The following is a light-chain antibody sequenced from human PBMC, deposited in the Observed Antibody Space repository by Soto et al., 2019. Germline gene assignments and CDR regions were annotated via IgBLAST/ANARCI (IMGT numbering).Light chain of an antibody. J-gene: IGKJ4*01. CDR1: QSVSSY. CDR3: QQLSSWPPLT. V-gene: IGKV3-11*01. CDR2: DAS. Sequence: EIVLTQSPATLSLSPGERATLSCRASQSVSSYLAWYQQKPGQAPRLLIYDASNRATGIPARFSGSGSGTDFTLTISSLEPEDFAVYYCQQLSSWPPLTFGGGTKVEIK.